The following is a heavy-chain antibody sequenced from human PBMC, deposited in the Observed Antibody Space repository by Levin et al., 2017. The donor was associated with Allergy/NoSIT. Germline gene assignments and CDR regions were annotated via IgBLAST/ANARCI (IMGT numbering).Heavy chain of an antibody. V-gene: IGHV4-59*01. D-gene: IGHD3-16*02. J-gene: IGHJ4*02. CDR2: IYDTGNT. Sequence: SQTLSLTCTVSGGSISSDNWSWIRQPPGKGPEWIGYIYDTGNTNYNPSLKSRVTLSVDTSKNQFSLKLSSVTPADTGVYYCARFVWGSYRGFDYWGQGTLVTVSS. CDR1: GGSISSDN. CDR3: ARFVWGSYRGFDY.